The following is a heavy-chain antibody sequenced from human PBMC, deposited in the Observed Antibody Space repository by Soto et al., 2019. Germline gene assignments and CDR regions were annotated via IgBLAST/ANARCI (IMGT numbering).Heavy chain of an antibody. Sequence: SVKVSCKASGGTLSSYAISWVRQAPGQGLEWMGGIIPIFGTANYAQKFQGRVTITADESTSTAYMELSSLRSEDTAVYYCASGFRMVTGGYYLAYWGKGTLVTVSS. D-gene: IGHD2-15*01. CDR3: ASGFRMVTGGYYLAY. V-gene: IGHV1-69*13. J-gene: IGHJ4*02. CDR1: GGTLSSYA. CDR2: IIPIFGTA.